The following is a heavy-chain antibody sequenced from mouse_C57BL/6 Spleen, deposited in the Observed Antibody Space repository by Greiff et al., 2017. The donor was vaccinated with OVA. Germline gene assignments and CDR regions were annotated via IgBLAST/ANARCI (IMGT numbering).Heavy chain of an antibody. J-gene: IGHJ3*01. CDR2: ISSGSSTI. D-gene: IGHD4-1*01. CDR3: ARTNWDEGAWFAY. V-gene: IGHV5-17*01. CDR1: GFTFSDYG. Sequence: VQLKESGGGLVKPGGSLKLSCAASGFTFSDYGMHWVRQAPEKGLEWVAYISSGSSTIYYADTVKGRFTISRDNAKNTLFLQMTSLRSEDTAMYYCARTNWDEGAWFAYWGQGTLVTVSA.